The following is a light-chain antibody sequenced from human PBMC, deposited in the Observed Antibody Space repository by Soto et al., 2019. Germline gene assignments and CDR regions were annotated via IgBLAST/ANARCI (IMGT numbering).Light chain of an antibody. CDR3: QKYNSAPFT. CDR1: QGISNY. V-gene: IGKV1-27*01. J-gene: IGKJ3*01. Sequence: DIQMTQSPSSLSASVGDRVTITCRASQGISNYLAWFQQRSGKLPKALIYAASTMQPGVPSRFSGSGSGTDFTLTISSLQPEDVATYYCQKYNSAPFTFGPGTKVDLK. CDR2: AAS.